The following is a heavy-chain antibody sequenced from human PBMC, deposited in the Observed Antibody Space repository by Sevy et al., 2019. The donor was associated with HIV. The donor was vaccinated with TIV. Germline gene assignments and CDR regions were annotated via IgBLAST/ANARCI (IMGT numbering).Heavy chain of an antibody. CDR1: GYTFIDYY. CDR2: FNPNSGDT. Sequence: ASVKVSCKASGYTFIDYYLIWVRQAPGQGLEWMGRFNPNSGDTNYAQKFQGRVTMTRDASINSAYMELGRLTSDDTAVYCCAGEWGFAMANGFDIWGQGTMVTVSS. CDR3: AGEWGFAMANGFDI. V-gene: IGHV1-2*06. J-gene: IGHJ3*02. D-gene: IGHD2-2*01.